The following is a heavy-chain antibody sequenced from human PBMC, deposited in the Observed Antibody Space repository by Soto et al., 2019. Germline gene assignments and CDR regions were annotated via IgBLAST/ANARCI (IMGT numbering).Heavy chain of an antibody. CDR2: MNPNSGDT. D-gene: IGHD2-2*01. Sequence: HVQLVQSGAEVKKPGASVRVSCKASGYTFTSYDINWVRQATGQGLEWMGWMNPNSGDTGYAQKYQGRDNMERDKCISTAYMERSNLRSDYTAVYFCTSGPEYPVGCAHYQSYCMDAWGKGTTVNVSS. CDR3: TSGPEYPVGCAHYQSYCMDA. CDR1: GYTFTSYD. V-gene: IGHV1-8*01. J-gene: IGHJ6*03.